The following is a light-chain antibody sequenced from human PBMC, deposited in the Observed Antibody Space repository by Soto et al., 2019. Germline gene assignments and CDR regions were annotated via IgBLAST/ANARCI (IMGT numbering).Light chain of an antibody. CDR2: SNN. J-gene: IGLJ1*01. CDR1: SSNIGSNT. CDR3: AAWDDGLNGYV. Sequence: QSVLTQPPSASGTPGQRVTISCSGSSSNIGSNTVNWYQQLPGTAPKLLIYSNNQRPSGVPDRFSGSKSGTPASLAISGLQSEAEADYYCAAWDDGLNGYVFGSGTKLTVL. V-gene: IGLV1-44*01.